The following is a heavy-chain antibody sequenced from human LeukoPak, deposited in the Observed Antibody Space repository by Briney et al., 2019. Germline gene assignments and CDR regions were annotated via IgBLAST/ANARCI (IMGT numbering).Heavy chain of an antibody. CDR3: ARTNYDILTGYYAID. D-gene: IGHD3-9*01. J-gene: IGHJ4*02. V-gene: IGHV4-59*01. CDR1: GGSISSYY. Sequence: SETLSLTCTVSGGSISSYYWSWIRQPAGKGLEWIGYIYYSGSTNYNPSLKSRVTISVDTSKNQFSLKLSSVTAADTAVYYCARTNYDILTGYYAIDWGQGTLVTVSS. CDR2: IYYSGST.